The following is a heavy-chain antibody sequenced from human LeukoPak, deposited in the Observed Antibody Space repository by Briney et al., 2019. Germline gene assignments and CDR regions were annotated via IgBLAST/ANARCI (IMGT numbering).Heavy chain of an antibody. J-gene: IGHJ4*02. CDR3: ARHYPMGEYYFDY. D-gene: IGHD1-26*01. CDR2: IIPIFGTA. V-gene: IGHV1-69*05. Sequence: AVKVSCKASGGTFSSYAISWVRQAPGQGLEWMGGIIPIFGTANYAQKFQGRVTITTDESTSTAYMELSSLRSEDTAVYYCARHYPMGEYYFDYWGQGTLVTVSS. CDR1: GGTFSSYA.